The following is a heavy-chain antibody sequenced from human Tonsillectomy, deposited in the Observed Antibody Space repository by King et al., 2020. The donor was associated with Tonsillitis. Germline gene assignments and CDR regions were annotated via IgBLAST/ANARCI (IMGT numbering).Heavy chain of an antibody. V-gene: IGHV1-24*01. Sequence: QLVQSGAEVKKPGASVKVSCKVSGYTLTELSIHWVRQAPGKGLEWMGGFDPEDGEKIYAQKFRGRVTMTEDTSTDTAYMELSSLRSEDTAVYYCATLNDGYPFNWFDPWGQGTLVTVSS. CDR1: GYTLTELS. D-gene: IGHD5-18*01. J-gene: IGHJ5*02. CDR3: ATLNDGYPFNWFDP. CDR2: FDPEDGEK.